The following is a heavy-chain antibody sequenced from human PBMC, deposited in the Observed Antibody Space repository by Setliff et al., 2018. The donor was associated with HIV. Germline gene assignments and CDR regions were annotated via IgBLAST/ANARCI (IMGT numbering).Heavy chain of an antibody. CDR3: ARIIMPRGGAFDI. CDR2: VYFSGST. Sequence: SETLSLTCTVSGGSLSNYYWSWIRQSPGKGLVWVGYVYFSGSTEYNPSLRGRVTISVDTSKNQFSLKLNSVTAADTAVYYCARIIMPRGGAFDIWGQGTMVTVSS. CDR1: GGSLSNYY. V-gene: IGHV4-59*08. J-gene: IGHJ3*02. D-gene: IGHD3-10*01.